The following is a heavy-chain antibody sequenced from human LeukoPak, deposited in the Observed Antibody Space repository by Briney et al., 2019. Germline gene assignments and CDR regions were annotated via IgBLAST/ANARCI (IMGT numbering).Heavy chain of an antibody. CDR3: ATKGTVVTPYYFDY. D-gene: IGHD4-23*01. CDR2: ISGSGGST. V-gene: IGHV3-23*01. CDR1: GFTFSSYA. J-gene: IGHJ4*02. Sequence: GGSLRLSCAASGFTFSSYAMSWVRQAPGKGLEWVSAISGSGGSTYYADSVKGRFTISRDNSKNTLYLQMNSLSAEDTAVYYCATKGTVVTPYYFDYWGQGTLVTVSS.